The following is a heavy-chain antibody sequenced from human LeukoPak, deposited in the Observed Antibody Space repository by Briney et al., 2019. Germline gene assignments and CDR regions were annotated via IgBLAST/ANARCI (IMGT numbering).Heavy chain of an antibody. Sequence: GGSLRLSCAASGFSFRSYAMSWVRQAPGKGLEWVSTITASGGSTYYAGSVKGRFTISRDNSKNTLFLQINSRRAEDTAVYYCAKLVLFSGTTGDLNYWGQGTLVTVSS. CDR1: GFSFRSYA. CDR3: AKLVLFSGTTGDLNY. CDR2: ITASGGST. V-gene: IGHV3-23*01. J-gene: IGHJ4*02. D-gene: IGHD1-1*01.